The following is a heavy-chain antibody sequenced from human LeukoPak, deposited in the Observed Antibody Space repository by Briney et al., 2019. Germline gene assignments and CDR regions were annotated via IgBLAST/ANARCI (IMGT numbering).Heavy chain of an antibody. D-gene: IGHD3-9*01. CDR2: MNPNSGNA. Sequence: GASAKVSCKASGYTFTSYDINWVRQATGQGLEWMGWMNPNSGNAGYAQKFQGRVTMTRNTSISTAYMELSSLRSEDTAVYYCARGHYDILTGTIWGQGTLVTVSS. CDR1: GYTFTSYD. V-gene: IGHV1-8*01. CDR3: ARGHYDILTGTI. J-gene: IGHJ4*02.